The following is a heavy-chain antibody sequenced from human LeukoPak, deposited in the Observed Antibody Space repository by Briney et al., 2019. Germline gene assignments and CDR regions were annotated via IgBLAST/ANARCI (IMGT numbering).Heavy chain of an antibody. J-gene: IGHJ4*02. CDR2: INAGNGNT. Sequence: ASVKVSCKASGYTFTSYAMHWVRQAPGQRLEWMGWINAGNGNTKYSQKFQGRVTITRDTSASTAYMELSSLRSEDTAVYYCARDGATGRRVFVYWGQGTLVTVSS. CDR1: GYTFTSYA. D-gene: IGHD3-16*01. CDR3: ARDGATGRRVFVY. V-gene: IGHV1-3*01.